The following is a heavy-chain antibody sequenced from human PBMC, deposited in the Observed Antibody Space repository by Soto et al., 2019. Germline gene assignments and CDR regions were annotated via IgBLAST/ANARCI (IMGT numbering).Heavy chain of an antibody. V-gene: IGHV3-73*01. Sequence: GGSLRLSCSASGFTFSRSDLHWVRQAPGKGLEWVGRVRSKIHNYATSFADSVRGRFTISGNDSDNTVSLEMSGLKSADTALYYCSRHEEGRRMVFYGMHVWGQGTTVTFYS. CDR1: GFTFSRSD. CDR2: VRSKIHNYAT. CDR3: SRHEEGRRMVFYGMHV. D-gene: IGHD2-8*01. J-gene: IGHJ6*02.